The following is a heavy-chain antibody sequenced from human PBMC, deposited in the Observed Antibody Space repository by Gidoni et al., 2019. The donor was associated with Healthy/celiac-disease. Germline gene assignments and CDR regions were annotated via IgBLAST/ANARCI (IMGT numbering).Heavy chain of an antibody. Sequence: EVQLLESGGGLVQPGGSLRLSCAASGFTFSSYAMSWVRQAPGKGLEWVSAISGSGGSTYYADSVKGRFTISRDNSKNTLYLQMNSLRAEDTAVYYCAKDLNKAYDILTASDYWGQGTLVTVSS. D-gene: IGHD3-9*01. CDR3: AKDLNKAYDILTASDY. CDR2: ISGSGGST. V-gene: IGHV3-23*01. J-gene: IGHJ4*02. CDR1: GFTFSSYA.